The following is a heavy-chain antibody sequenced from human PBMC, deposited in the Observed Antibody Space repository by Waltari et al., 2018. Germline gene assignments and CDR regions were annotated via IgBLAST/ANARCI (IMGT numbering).Heavy chain of an antibody. J-gene: IGHJ2*01. Sequence: QVQLQESGPGLGKPSETLSLTCAVSGYPISSGYYWGWIRQPPGKGLEWIGSIYHSGATYNSPSLKIRLTISVDTSKNQFSLKVTSLTAADTAIYYCARGSFDSDSYFDVWAVAPWSLSPQ. D-gene: IGHD1-26*01. CDR3: ARGSFDSDSYFDV. CDR1: GYPISSGYY. V-gene: IGHV4-38-2*01. CDR2: IYHSGAT.